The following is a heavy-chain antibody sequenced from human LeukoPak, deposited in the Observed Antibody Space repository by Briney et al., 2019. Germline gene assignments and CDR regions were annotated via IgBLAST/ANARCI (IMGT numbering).Heavy chain of an antibody. CDR2: INSDGSST. D-gene: IGHD1-26*01. V-gene: IGHV3-74*01. Sequence: PGGSLRLSCAASGFTFSSYWMHWVRQAPGKGLVWVSRINSDGSSTSYADSVKGRFTISRDNAKNTLYLQMNSLRAEDTAVYYCARAGYSGSYQYYFDYWGQGTPVTVSS. CDR3: ARAGYSGSYQYYFDY. CDR1: GFTFSSYW. J-gene: IGHJ4*02.